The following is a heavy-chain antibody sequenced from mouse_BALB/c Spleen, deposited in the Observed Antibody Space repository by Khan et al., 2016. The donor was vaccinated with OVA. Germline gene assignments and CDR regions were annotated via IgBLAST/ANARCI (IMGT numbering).Heavy chain of an antibody. V-gene: IGHV2-9*02. D-gene: IGHD1-1*01. Sequence: QVQLKESGPGLVAPSQSLSITCTVSGFSLTSYGVHWVRQPPGKGLEWLGVIWAGGSTNYNSALLSRLSISKDNSKSQVFLQMNSLQTEESSKYYCARDTTVESYWYFDVWGAGTTVTVSS. CDR2: IWAGGST. CDR3: ARDTTVESYWYFDV. CDR1: GFSLTSYG. J-gene: IGHJ1*01.